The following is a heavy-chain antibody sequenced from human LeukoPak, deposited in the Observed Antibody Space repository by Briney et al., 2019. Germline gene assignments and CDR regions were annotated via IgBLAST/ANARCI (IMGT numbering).Heavy chain of an antibody. D-gene: IGHD5-18*01. CDR1: GYTFSGYY. Sequence: ASVKVSCDASGYTFSGYYIHWVRQAPGQGLERMGWIRYNSGGTNYAQKFQGRVTMTRDTSISTVYMELSRLTSDDTAVYYCARSGYIYGLDYWGQGTLVTVSS. J-gene: IGHJ4*02. CDR3: ARSGYIYGLDY. CDR2: IRYNSGGT. V-gene: IGHV1-2*02.